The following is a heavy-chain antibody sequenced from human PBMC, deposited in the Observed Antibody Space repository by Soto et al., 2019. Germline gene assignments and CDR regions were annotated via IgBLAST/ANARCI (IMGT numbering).Heavy chain of an antibody. CDR3: AKDAGFDGLDV. CDR2: ISHDGDQK. J-gene: IGHJ6*02. V-gene: IGHV3-30*18. CDR1: GFTFSTYG. Sequence: QVQLVESGGGLVQPGKSLRLSCAASGFTFSTYGMHWVRQAPGKGLEWLAVISHDGDQKYFADSVKGRFTISRDNSKNTLYFQLDSLSVEDTSVYYCAKDAGFDGLDVWGRGTTVTVS.